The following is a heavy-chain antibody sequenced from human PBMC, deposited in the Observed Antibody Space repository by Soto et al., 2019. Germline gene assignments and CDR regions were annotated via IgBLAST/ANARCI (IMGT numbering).Heavy chain of an antibody. CDR1: GYTFTSYD. Sequence: QVQLVQSGAEVKKPGASVKVSCKASGYTFTSYDINWVRQATGQGLEWMGWMNPNSGNTGYAQKFQGRVTMTRNTSISTAYMELSSLRSEDTAVYYCARYPRYDSSGYYLFWYYYYGMDVWGQGTTVTVSS. CDR3: ARYPRYDSSGYYLFWYYYYGMDV. CDR2: MNPNSGNT. D-gene: IGHD3-22*01. J-gene: IGHJ6*02. V-gene: IGHV1-8*01.